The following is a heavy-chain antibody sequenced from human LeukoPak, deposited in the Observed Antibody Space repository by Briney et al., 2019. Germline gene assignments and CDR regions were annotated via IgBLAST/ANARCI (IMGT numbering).Heavy chain of an antibody. V-gene: IGHV1-18*01. CDR2: ISTYNGDT. Sequence: ASVKVSCKSSGYTFTTYGITWVRQAPGQGLEWMGWISTYNGDTNYAQKFQGRVTMTTDTSTSTAYMELRSLRFDDTAVYYCARAAPYCGGDCSRYYFDYWGQGTLVTVSS. D-gene: IGHD2-21*01. CDR3: ARAAPYCGGDCSRYYFDY. J-gene: IGHJ4*02. CDR1: GYTFTTYG.